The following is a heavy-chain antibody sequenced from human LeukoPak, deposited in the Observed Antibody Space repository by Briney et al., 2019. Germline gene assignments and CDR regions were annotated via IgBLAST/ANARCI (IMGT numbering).Heavy chain of an antibody. CDR1: GYTFTGYY. CDR3: ARYYYDSSGYYYEGYYFDY. D-gene: IGHD3-22*01. CDR2: INPNSGGT. Sequence: ASVKVSCKASGYTFTGYYMHWVRQAPGQGGEGMGWINPNSGGTNYAQKFQGRVTMTRDTSISTAYMELSRLRSDDTAVYYCARYYYDSSGYYYEGYYFDYWGQGTLVTVSS. J-gene: IGHJ4*02. V-gene: IGHV1-2*02.